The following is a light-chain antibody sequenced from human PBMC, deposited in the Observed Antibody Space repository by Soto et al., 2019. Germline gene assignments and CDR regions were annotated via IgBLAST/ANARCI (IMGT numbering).Light chain of an antibody. J-gene: IGLJ3*02. CDR2: EAT. Sequence: QSVLTQSASVSGSPGQSITISCTGTSSEFGSYSVVSWYQQHPGKVPKLLIYEATKRPSGVSNRFSGSESGNTASLTISGLQAEDEADYYCHSYARGTLVFGGGTKLTVL. V-gene: IGLV2-23*01. CDR3: HSYARGTLV. CDR1: SSEFGSYSV.